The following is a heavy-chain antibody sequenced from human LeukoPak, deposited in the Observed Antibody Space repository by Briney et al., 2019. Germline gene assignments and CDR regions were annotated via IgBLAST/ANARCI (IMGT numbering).Heavy chain of an antibody. CDR3: ARNFDS. J-gene: IGHJ4*02. V-gene: IGHV3-21*01. Sequence: GGSLRLSCVASGLTFTSSDFNWIRQAPGKGLEWLSTITRSGSNLYYADSVKGRFTTSRDDAKDSKYLKLESLRVEDTAIYYCARNFDSWGQGTLVTVSS. CDR2: ITRSGSNL. CDR1: GLTFTSSD.